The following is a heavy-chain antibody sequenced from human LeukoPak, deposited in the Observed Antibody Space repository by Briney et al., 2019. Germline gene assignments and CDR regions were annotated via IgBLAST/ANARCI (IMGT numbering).Heavy chain of an antibody. V-gene: IGHV3-23*01. CDR1: GFTFSSYA. J-gene: IGHJ6*02. D-gene: IGHD3-16*01. CDR3: AKGWGGLGELDPKYYYYSMDV. Sequence: GGSLRLSCAASGFTFSSYAMSWVRQAPGKGLEWVSAISGSGGNTYYADSVKGRFTISRDNSKNTLYLQMNSLRAEDTAVYYCAKGWGGLGELDPKYYYYSMDVWGQGTTVTVSS. CDR2: ISGSGGNT.